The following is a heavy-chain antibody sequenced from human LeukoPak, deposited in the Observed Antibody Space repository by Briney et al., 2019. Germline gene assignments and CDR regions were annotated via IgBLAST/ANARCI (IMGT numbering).Heavy chain of an antibody. V-gene: IGHV4-39*07. D-gene: IGHD1-26*01. Sequence: SETLSLTCTVSGGSISSSSYYWGWIRQPPGKGLEWIGSIYYSGSTYYNPSLKSRVTISVDTSKNQFSLKLSSVTAADTAVYYCARSHPPGVGAALSYWGQGTLVTVSS. CDR1: GGSISSSSYY. CDR3: ARSHPPGVGAALSY. J-gene: IGHJ4*02. CDR2: IYYSGST.